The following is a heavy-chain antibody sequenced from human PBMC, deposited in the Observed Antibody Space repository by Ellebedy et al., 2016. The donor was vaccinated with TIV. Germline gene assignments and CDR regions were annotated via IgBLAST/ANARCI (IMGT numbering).Heavy chain of an antibody. Sequence: MPGGSLRLSCSASGFTFSSFAMHWIRQPPGKGLEFIGYIYYIGITNYNPSLESRVAISIDTSENQFSLRLSSVTAADTAVYYCAAYYGGRFDYWGQGTLVTVSS. D-gene: IGHD4-23*01. V-gene: IGHV4-59*01. CDR3: AAYYGGRFDY. CDR2: IYYIGIT. CDR1: GFTFSSFA. J-gene: IGHJ4*02.